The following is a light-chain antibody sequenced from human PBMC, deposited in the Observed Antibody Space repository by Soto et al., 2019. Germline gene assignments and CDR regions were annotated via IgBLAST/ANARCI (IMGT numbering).Light chain of an antibody. CDR1: SGHSSNA. CDR2: VNSDGSH. Sequence: QAVVTQSPSASASLGASVKLTCTLSSGHSSNAIAWHQQQPEKGPRYLMKVNSDGSHSKGDGIPDRFSGSSSGAERYLTVSSLQSEDEADYYCQTWGTGFHVFGAGTKLTVL. J-gene: IGLJ1*01. V-gene: IGLV4-69*02. CDR3: QTWGTGFHV.